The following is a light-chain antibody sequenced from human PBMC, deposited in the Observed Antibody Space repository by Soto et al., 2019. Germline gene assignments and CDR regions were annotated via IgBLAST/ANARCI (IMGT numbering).Light chain of an antibody. CDR2: GAS. CDR3: QQYGSSPPSVT. CDR1: QSVSNNY. Sequence: EIVLTQSPCTLSLSPGERATLSCRASQSVSNNYLAWYQQKPGQAPRLLIYGASNRATGIPDRFSGSGSGTGFTLTISRLEPEDFAVYYCQQYGSSPPSVTFGQGTKVDIK. J-gene: IGKJ1*01. V-gene: IGKV3-20*01.